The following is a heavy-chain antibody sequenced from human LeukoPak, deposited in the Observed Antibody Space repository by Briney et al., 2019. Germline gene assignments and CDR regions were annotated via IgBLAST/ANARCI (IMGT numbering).Heavy chain of an antibody. CDR3: ARDREGGIVPAAIDY. J-gene: IGHJ4*02. D-gene: IGHD2-2*01. CDR2: IWYDGSNK. Sequence: QPGGSLRLSCADSGFTVSSNYMRWIRQAPGKGLEWVAIIWYDGSNKYYADSVKGRFTISRGNSKNTLFLQMNSLRAEDTAVYYCARDREGGIVPAAIDYWGQGTLVTVSS. V-gene: IGHV3-33*08. CDR1: GFTVSSNY.